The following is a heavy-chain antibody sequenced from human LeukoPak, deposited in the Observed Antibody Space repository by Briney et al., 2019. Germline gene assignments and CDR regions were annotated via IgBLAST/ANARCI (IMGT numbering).Heavy chain of an antibody. CDR3: ARDLVTMVRGSLAN. CDR2: INPNSGGT. D-gene: IGHD3-10*01. CDR1: GYTFTGYY. J-gene: IGHJ4*02. Sequence: ASVKVSCKASGYTFTGYYMHWVRQARGQGLEWMGWINPNSGGTNYAQKFQGRVTMTRDTSISTAYMELSRLRSDDTAVYYCARDLVTMVRGSLANWGQGTLVTVSS. V-gene: IGHV1-2*02.